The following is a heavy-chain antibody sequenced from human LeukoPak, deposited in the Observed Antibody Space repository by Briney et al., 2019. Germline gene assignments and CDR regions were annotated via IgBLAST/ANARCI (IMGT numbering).Heavy chain of an antibody. Sequence: GGSLRLSCAASGFTFSSYAMSWVRQAPGKGLEWVSAISGSGGSTYYADSVKGRFTISRDNSKNTLYLQMNSLRAEDTAVYYCAKDFHRTIFGVPWPFDIWGQGTMVTVSS. CDR3: AKDFHRTIFGVPWPFDI. V-gene: IGHV3-23*01. CDR1: GFTFSSYA. D-gene: IGHD3-3*01. CDR2: ISGSGGST. J-gene: IGHJ3*02.